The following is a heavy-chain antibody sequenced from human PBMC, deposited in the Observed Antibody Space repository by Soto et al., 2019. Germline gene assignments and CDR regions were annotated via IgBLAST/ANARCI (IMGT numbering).Heavy chain of an antibody. V-gene: IGHV4-59*01. D-gene: IGHD3-22*01. Sequence: TSETLSLTCTVSGGSISSYYWSWIRQPPGKGLEWIGYIYYSGSTNYNPSLKSRVTISVDTSKNQFSLKLSSVTAADTAVYYCARDGYYDSSGPFAFDIWGQGTMVTVSS. CDR2: IYYSGST. CDR3: ARDGYYDSSGPFAFDI. CDR1: GGSISSYY. J-gene: IGHJ3*02.